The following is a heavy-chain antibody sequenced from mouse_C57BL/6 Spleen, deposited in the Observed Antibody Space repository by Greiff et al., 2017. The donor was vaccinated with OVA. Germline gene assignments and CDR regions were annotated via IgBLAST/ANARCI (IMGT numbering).Heavy chain of an antibody. J-gene: IGHJ4*01. CDR3: AKERPYYYGSSYDAMDY. Sequence: EVKVEESGGGLVKPGGSLKLSCAASGFTFSSYAMSWVRQTPEKRLEWVATISDGGSYTYYPDNVQGRFTISRDNAKNNLYLQMSHLKSEDTAMYYCAKERPYYYGSSYDAMDYWGQGTSVTVSS. CDR2: ISDGGSYT. V-gene: IGHV5-4*01. D-gene: IGHD1-1*01. CDR1: GFTFSSYA.